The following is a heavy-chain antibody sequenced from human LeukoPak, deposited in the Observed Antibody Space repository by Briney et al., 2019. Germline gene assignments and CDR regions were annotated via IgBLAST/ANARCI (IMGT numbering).Heavy chain of an antibody. CDR1: GFTFSSYA. J-gene: IGHJ4*02. Sequence: GGSLRLSCAASGFTFSSYAMSWVRQAPGKGLEWVSAISGSGGSTYYADSVKGRFTISRDNSKNTLCLQMNSLRAEDTAVYYCARDHLVRGVIMTFDYWGQGTLVTVSS. CDR3: ARDHLVRGVIMTFDY. D-gene: IGHD3-10*02. V-gene: IGHV3-23*01. CDR2: ISGSGGST.